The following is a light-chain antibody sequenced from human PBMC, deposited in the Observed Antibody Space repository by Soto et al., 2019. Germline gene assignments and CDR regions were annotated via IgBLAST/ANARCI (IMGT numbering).Light chain of an antibody. CDR3: QQYGNSILT. Sequence: EMVLTQSPGTLSLSPGDRATLSCRASQSVSSSYLAWYQQKPGQAPRLLIYHASSRATGIPDRFSGRGSGTDFTLSISRLEPEDFAIYYCQQYGNSILTFGGATKVEI. CDR2: HAS. V-gene: IGKV3-20*01. CDR1: QSVSSSY. J-gene: IGKJ4*01.